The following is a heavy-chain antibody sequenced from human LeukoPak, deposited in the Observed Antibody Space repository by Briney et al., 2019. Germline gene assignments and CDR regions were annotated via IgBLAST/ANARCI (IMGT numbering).Heavy chain of an antibody. CDR3: ARDSYGSGSYYEVNFDY. CDR1: GGTFSSYA. V-gene: IGHV1-18*01. D-gene: IGHD3-10*01. CDR2: ISAYNGNT. J-gene: IGHJ4*02. Sequence: ASVKVSCKASGGTFSSYAISWVRQAPGQGLEWMGWISAYNGNTNYAQKLQGRVTMTTDTSTSTAYMELRSLRSDDTAVYYCARDSYGSGSYYEVNFDYWGQGTLVTVSS.